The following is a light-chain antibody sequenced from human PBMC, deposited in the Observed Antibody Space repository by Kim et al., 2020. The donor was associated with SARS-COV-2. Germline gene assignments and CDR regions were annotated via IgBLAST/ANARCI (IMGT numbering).Light chain of an antibody. V-gene: IGLV1-40*01. CDR3: QSYDTGLSGFV. CDR2: GNT. CDR1: SSNLGAGYD. J-gene: IGLJ1*01. Sequence: GVTISCTGSSSNLGAGYDVHWYQHLPGTAPKLVIFGNTNRPSGVPDRFSGSKSGTSASLAITGLQAEDEADYYCQSYDTGLSGFVFGTGTKVTVL.